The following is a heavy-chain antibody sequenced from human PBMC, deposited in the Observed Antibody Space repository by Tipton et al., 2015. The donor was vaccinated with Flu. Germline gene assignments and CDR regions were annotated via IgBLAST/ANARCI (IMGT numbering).Heavy chain of an antibody. V-gene: IGHV3-23*01. CDR1: GFPFGSFA. CDR2: TFGSGYGT. D-gene: IGHD1-26*01. CDR3: AKDEGWEVQDYHFDY. J-gene: IGHJ4*01. Sequence: CAASGFPFGSFAMSWVRQAPGKGLEWVSTTFGSGYGTYYAKSVKGRFTISRDNSKNTLYLQMNSLRAEDTAVYYCAKDEGWEVQDYHFDYWGQGTLVAVSS.